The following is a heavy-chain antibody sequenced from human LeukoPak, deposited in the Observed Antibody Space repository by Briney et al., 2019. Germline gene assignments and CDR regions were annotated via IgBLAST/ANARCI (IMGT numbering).Heavy chain of an antibody. V-gene: IGHV1-3*01. CDR1: VTPLPAML. D-gene: IGHD6-19*01. CDR2: STLAMVT. CDR3: ARELERSSGKGSGPPDY. Sequence: ASVKVPARLLVTPLPAMLCIGCARPPDKGLSGWDGSTLAMVTQNIHKFQGRVTITRDTSASTAYMELSSLRSEDTAVYYCARELERSSGKGSGPPDYWGQGTLVTVSS. J-gene: IGHJ4*02.